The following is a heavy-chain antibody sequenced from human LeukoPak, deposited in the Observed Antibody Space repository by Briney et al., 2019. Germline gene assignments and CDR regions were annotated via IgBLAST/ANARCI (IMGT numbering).Heavy chain of an antibody. CDR2: ISGSGGST. Sequence: GASLRLSCAASGFTFSSYAMSWVRQAPGKGLEWVSAISGSGGSTYYADSVKGRFTISRDNSKNTLYLQMNSLRAEDTAVYYCAKDLSGDYFLYFDYWGQGTLVTVSS. J-gene: IGHJ4*02. CDR3: AKDLSGDYFLYFDY. V-gene: IGHV3-23*01. D-gene: IGHD2/OR15-2a*01. CDR1: GFTFSSYA.